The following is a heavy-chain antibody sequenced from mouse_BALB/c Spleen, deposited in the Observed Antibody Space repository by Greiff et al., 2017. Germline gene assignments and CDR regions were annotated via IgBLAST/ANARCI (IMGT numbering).Heavy chain of an antibody. CDR2: ISSGSSTI. D-gene: IGHD1-1*02. CDR3: ARGGSLAMDY. J-gene: IGHJ4*01. V-gene: IGHV5-17*02. Sequence: EVQVVESGGGLVQPGGSRKLSCAASGFTFSSFGMHWVRQAPEKGLEWVAYISSGSSTIYYADTVKGRFTISRDNPKNTLFLQMTSLRSEDTAMYYCARGGSLAMDYWGQGTSVTVSS. CDR1: GFTFSSFG.